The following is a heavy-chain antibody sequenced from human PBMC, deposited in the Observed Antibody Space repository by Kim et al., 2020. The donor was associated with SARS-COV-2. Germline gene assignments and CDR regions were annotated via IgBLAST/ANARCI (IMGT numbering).Heavy chain of an antibody. V-gene: IGHV3-33*01. Sequence: GGSLRLSCAASGFTFTTNNMNWVRQAPGKGLEWVAVILPDGSTNAYAERGKCRFSRAIDTTKQKLHLHIMRPGATATSDYASASDGGRNSWGQGTLVT. J-gene: IGHJ4*02. CDR2: ILPDGSTN. D-gene: IGHD2-15*01. CDR1: GFTFTTNN. CDR3: ASDGGRNS.